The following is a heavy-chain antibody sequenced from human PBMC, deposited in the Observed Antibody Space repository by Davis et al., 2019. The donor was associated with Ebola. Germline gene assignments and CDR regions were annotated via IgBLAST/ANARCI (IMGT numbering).Heavy chain of an antibody. CDR2: IRYDGSNK. Sequence: PGGSLRLSCAASGFTFSSYGMHWVRQAPGKGLEWVAFIRYDGSNKYYADSVKGRFTISRDNSKNTLYLQMNSLRAEDTAVYYCARDLGLADSSGWPTGCMDVWGKGTTVTVSS. D-gene: IGHD6-19*01. J-gene: IGHJ6*03. CDR1: GFTFSSYG. V-gene: IGHV3-30*02. CDR3: ARDLGLADSSGWPTGCMDV.